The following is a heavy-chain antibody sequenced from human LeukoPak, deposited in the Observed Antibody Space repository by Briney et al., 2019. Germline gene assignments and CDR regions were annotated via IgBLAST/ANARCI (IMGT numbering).Heavy chain of an antibody. CDR1: GGSISSHY. J-gene: IGHJ3*02. D-gene: IGHD3-16*01. CDR3: ATDIRFGAFDI. Sequence: SETLSLTCTVSGGSISSHYWSWIRQPPGKGLEWIGYIYYSGSTNYNPSLKSRVTISVDTSKNQFSLKLSSVTAADTAVYYCATDIRFGAFDIWGQGTMVTVSS. V-gene: IGHV4-59*11. CDR2: IYYSGST.